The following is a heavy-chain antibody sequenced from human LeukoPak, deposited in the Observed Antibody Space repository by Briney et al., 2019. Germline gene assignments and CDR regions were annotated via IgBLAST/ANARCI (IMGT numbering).Heavy chain of an antibody. CDR3: TTDLPRWFGELPYYFDY. V-gene: IGHV3-15*01. CDR1: GFTFSNAW. J-gene: IGHJ4*02. D-gene: IGHD3-10*01. Sequence: GGSLRLSCAASGFTFSNAWMSWVRQAPGKGLEWVGRIKSKTDGGTTDYAAPVKGRFTISRDDSKHTLYLQMNSLKTEDTAVYYCTTDLPRWFGELPYYFDYWGQGTLVTVSS. CDR2: IKSKTDGGTT.